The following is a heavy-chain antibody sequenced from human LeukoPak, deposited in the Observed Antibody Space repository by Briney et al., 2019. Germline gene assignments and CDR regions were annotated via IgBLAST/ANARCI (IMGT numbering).Heavy chain of an antibody. CDR1: GFSFDDYG. V-gene: IGHV3-43*02. CDR2: ISGDGVNT. CDR3: AKERFRDSGYDSSFEY. Sequence: QAGGSLILSCAASGFSFDDYGMHWVRHAPGKGLEWVSLISGDGVNTFYADSVKGRFTISRDNSKNSLYMQVNSLRTEDTALYYCAKERFRDSGYDSSFEYWGQGTLVTVSS. D-gene: IGHD5-12*01. J-gene: IGHJ4*02.